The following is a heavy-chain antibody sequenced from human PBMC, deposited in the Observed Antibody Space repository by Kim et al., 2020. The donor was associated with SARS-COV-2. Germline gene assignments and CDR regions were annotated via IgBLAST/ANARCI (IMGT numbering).Heavy chain of an antibody. J-gene: IGHJ4*02. V-gene: IGHV3-30*01. Sequence: VKGRFTISRDNSKNTRYLQMNSLRAEDTAVYYCARDKTVWAVRVLFDYWGQGTLVTVSS. D-gene: IGHD6-19*01. CDR3: ARDKTVWAVRVLFDY.